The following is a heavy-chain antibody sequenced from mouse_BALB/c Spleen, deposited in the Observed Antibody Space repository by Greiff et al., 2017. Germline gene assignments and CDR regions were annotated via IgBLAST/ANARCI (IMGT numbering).Heavy chain of an antibody. D-gene: IGHD1-1*01. V-gene: IGHV5-17*02. CDR3: ARSYGSSPWFAY. CDR1: GFTFSSFG. CDR2: ISSGSSTI. J-gene: IGHJ3*01. Sequence: EVKVEESGGGLVQPGGSRKLSCAASGFTFSSFGMHWVRQAPEKGLEWVAYISSGSSTIYYADTVKGRFTISRDNPKNTLFLQMTSLRSEDTAMYYCARSYGSSPWFAYWGQGTLVTVSA.